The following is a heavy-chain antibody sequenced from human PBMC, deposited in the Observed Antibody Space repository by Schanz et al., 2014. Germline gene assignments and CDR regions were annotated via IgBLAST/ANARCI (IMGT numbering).Heavy chain of an antibody. D-gene: IGHD3-10*01. J-gene: IGHJ4*02. CDR1: GFNFNTYA. CDR3: ARGPIPIQGVPMDF. Sequence: VQLVESGGGLVQPGESLRLACAASGFNFNTYAMSWVRQAPGKGLEWVANIGYDGSEKYYVDSVKGRFTISRDNSKDTLYLQMSGLTPEDTAVYYCARGPIPIQGVPMDFWGQGTLVTVSS. V-gene: IGHV3-33*08. CDR2: IGYDGSEK.